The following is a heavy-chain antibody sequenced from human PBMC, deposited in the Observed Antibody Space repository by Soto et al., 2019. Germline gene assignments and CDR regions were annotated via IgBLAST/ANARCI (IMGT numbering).Heavy chain of an antibody. V-gene: IGHV1-69*13. D-gene: IGHD2-15*01. CDR1: GGTFSSYA. CDR2: IIPIFGTA. Sequence: SVKVSCKASGGTFSSYAISWVRQAPGQGLEWMGGIIPIFGTANYAQKFQGRVTITADESTSTAYMEVSSLRSEDTAVYYCARAKGRDGFLKAPYFDYWGQGTLVTVSS. J-gene: IGHJ4*02. CDR3: ARAKGRDGFLKAPYFDY.